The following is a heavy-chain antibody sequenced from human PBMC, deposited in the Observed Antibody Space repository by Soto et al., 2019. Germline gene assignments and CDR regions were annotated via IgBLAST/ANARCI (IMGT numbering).Heavy chain of an antibody. CDR1: GFTFSSYA. CDR3: ASDWYRWDY. Sequence: TGGSLRLSCAASGFTFSSYAMHWVRQAPGKGLEWVAVISYDGSNQYYADSVKGRFTISRDTSKNTLYLQMNSLRAEDTAVDYCASDWYRWDYWGQGTLVTVSS. CDR2: ISYDGSNQ. D-gene: IGHD1-26*01. V-gene: IGHV3-30-3*01. J-gene: IGHJ4*02.